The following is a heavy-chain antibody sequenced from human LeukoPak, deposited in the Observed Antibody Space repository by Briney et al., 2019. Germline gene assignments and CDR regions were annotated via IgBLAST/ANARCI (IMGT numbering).Heavy chain of an antibody. V-gene: IGHV3-33*03. CDR3: VKDSTTRASNLPDY. Sequence: PGGSLRLSCEASGFTCNNYGMHWVLQAPGKGLGWVAVIWHDGDTKFYVDSVKGRFTISRDKSKNTLYLEMNSLRAEDTAVYYCVKDSTTRASNLPDYWGQGTLVPVSS. CDR1: GFTCNNYG. D-gene: IGHD1/OR15-1a*01. J-gene: IGHJ4*02. CDR2: IWHDGDTK.